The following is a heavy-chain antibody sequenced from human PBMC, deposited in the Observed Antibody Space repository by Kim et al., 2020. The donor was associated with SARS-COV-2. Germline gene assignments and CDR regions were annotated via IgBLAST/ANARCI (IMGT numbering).Heavy chain of an antibody. Sequence: GGSLRLSCAASGFTFSHYWMTWVREAPGKGLEWVANIREDGSLTYYVDSVKGRFSISRDNAKKSLYLQMDSLRAEDTAVYYCASDKTPSYGDTWFDALDIWRQGTLVTVSS. J-gene: IGHJ3*02. V-gene: IGHV3-7*01. CDR3: ASDKTPSYGDTWFDALDI. D-gene: IGHD3-9*01. CDR1: GFTFSHYW. CDR2: IREDGSLT.